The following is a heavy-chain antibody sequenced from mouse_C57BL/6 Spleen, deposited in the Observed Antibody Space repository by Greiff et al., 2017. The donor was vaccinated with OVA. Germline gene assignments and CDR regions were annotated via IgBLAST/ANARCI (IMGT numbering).Heavy chain of an antibody. CDR3: ARYSKVLPMDY. J-gene: IGHJ4*01. V-gene: IGHV5-17*01. Sequence: EVKVEESGGGLVKPGGSLKLSCAASGFTFSDYGMHWVRQAPEKGLEWVAYISSGSSTIYYADTVKGRFTISRDNAKNTLFLQMTSLRSEDTAMYYCARYSKVLPMDYWGQGTSVTVSS. CDR2: ISSGSSTI. CDR1: GFTFSDYG. D-gene: IGHD2-5*01.